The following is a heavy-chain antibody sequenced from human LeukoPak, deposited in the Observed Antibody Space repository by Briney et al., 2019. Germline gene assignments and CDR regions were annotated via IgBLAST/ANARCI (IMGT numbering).Heavy chain of an antibody. CDR3: AYYSSGSYYRGWGDY. V-gene: IGHV3-23*01. CDR2: ISGSGGST. D-gene: IGHD3-10*01. CDR1: GFTFSSYA. J-gene: IGHJ4*02. Sequence: GGSLRLSCAASGFTFSSYAMSWVRQAPGKGLEWVSAISGSGGSTYYADSVKGRFTISRDNSKNTLYLQMNSLRAEDTAVYYCAYYSSGSYYRGWGDYWGQGTLVTVSS.